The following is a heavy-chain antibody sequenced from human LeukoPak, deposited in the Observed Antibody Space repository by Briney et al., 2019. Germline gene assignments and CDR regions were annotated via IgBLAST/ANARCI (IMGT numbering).Heavy chain of an antibody. CDR3: ARDLSQVVIMMAYYYYMDV. CDR1: GYTFTTYD. J-gene: IGHJ6*03. D-gene: IGHD3-3*01. CDR2: MNPNSGNT. V-gene: IGHV1-8*01. Sequence: GASVKVSCKASGYTFTTYDINWVRQATGQGLEWMGWMNPNSGNTGYAQKFQGRVTMTRDTSISTAYMELSRLRSDDTAVYYCARDLSQVVIMMAYYYYMDVWGKGTTVTVSS.